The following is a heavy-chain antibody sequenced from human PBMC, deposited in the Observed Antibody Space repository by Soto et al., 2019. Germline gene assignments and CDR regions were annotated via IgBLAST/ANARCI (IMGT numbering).Heavy chain of an antibody. CDR1: GFTFSSYA. D-gene: IGHD6-13*01. V-gene: IGHV3-33*01. Sequence: QVQLVESGGGVVQPGRSLRLSCTTSGFTFSSYAMHWVRQAPGKGLEWVAVIRYDGSDKYYADSVKGRFTISRDNSKNTLYLQMNSLRAEDTSIYYCAREYSSGWYYLDCWGQGALVTVSS. CDR3: AREYSSGWYYLDC. CDR2: IRYDGSDK. J-gene: IGHJ4*02.